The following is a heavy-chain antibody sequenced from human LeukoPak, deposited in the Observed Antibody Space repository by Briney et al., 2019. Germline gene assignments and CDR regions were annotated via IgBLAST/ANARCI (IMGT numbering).Heavy chain of an antibody. V-gene: IGHV3-23*01. D-gene: IGHD3-9*01. CDR2: ISGSGGST. CDR1: GFTFSSYA. CDR3: ARDRSNILTGYPYYFDY. J-gene: IGHJ4*02. Sequence: GGSLRLSCAASGFTFSSYAMSWVRQAPGKGLEWVSAISGSGGSTYYADSVKGRFTISRDNAKNSLYLQMNSLRAEDTAVYYCARDRSNILTGYPYYFDYWGQGTLVTVSS.